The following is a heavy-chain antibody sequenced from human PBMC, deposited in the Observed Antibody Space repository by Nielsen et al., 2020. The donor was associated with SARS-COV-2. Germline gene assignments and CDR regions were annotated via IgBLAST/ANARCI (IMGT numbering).Heavy chain of an antibody. V-gene: IGHV3-73*01. CDR3: AKEIAAPRDYYYGMDV. J-gene: IGHJ6*02. D-gene: IGHD6-6*01. CDR2: IRSKANSYAT. CDR1: GFTFSGSA. Sequence: GGSLRLSCAASGFTFSGSAMHWVRQASGKGLEWVGRIRSKANSYATAYAASVKGRFTISRDNSKDTLYLQMNSLRAEDTAVYYCAKEIAAPRDYYYGMDVWGQGTTVTVSS.